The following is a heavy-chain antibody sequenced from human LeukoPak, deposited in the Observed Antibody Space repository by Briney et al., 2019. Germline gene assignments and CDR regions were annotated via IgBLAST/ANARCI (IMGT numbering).Heavy chain of an antibody. CDR1: GFTFVNAL. D-gene: IGHD1-14*01. Sequence: GGSLRLSCAASGFTFVNALMNWVRQAPGKGLEWVGRIRSKTDSGTAEYGAHVKGRFTISRDDSTATLYLQMDSLKSEDTAVYYCTTDRGTIWGQGTLVTVSS. CDR3: TTDRGTI. J-gene: IGHJ4*02. CDR2: IRSKTDSGTA. V-gene: IGHV3-15*01.